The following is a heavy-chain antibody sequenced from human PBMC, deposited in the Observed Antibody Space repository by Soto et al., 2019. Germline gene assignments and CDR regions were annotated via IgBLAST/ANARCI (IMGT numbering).Heavy chain of an antibody. V-gene: IGHV4-4*07. D-gene: IGHD3-22*01. CDR2: TYTSGST. J-gene: IGHJ3*02. CDR3: ASHSAPEAYYYDSSGPQITGSAFDI. CDR1: GGSISSYY. Sequence: SETLSLTCTVSGGSISSYYWSWIRQPAGKGLEWIGRTYTSGSTNYNPSLKSRVTMSVDTSKNQFSLKLSSVTAADTAVYYCASHSAPEAYYYDSSGPQITGSAFDIWGQGTMVTV.